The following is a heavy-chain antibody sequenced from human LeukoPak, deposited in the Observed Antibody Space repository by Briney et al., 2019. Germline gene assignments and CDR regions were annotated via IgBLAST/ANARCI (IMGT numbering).Heavy chain of an antibody. CDR3: AKDKAPGSWHTPSDF. CDR1: GFTFRTYA. V-gene: IGHV3-23*01. Sequence: GGPLKLSCAASGFTFRTYAMSWVRQAPGKGLEWVSGISDSGDGTYYAESVKGRFTISRDNSKNTVFLQMNSLRADNTAKYYCAKDKAPGSWHTPSDFWGQGTLVTVSS. D-gene: IGHD6-13*01. CDR2: ISDSGDGT. J-gene: IGHJ4*02.